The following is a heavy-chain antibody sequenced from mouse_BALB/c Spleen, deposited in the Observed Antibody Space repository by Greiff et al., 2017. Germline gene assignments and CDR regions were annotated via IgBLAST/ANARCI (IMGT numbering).Heavy chain of an antibody. CDR3: TRPSIYYFDY. J-gene: IGHJ2*01. D-gene: IGHD2-3*01. CDR2: IYPSDSYT. V-gene: IGHV1-69*02. Sequence: QVQLQQPGAELVRPGASVKLSCKASGYTFTSYWINWVKQRPGQGLEWIGNIYPSDSYTNYNQKFKDKATSTVDKSSSTAYMQLSSPTSEDSAVYYCTRPSIYYFDYWGQGTTLTVSS. CDR1: GYTFTSYW.